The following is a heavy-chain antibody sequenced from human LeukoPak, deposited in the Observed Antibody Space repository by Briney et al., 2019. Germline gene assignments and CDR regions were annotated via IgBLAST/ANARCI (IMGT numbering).Heavy chain of an antibody. Sequence: PSQTLSLTCTVSGGSISSGDYYWSWIRQPPGKGLEWIGYIYYSGSTYYNPSLKSRVTISVDTSKNQFSLKLSSVTAADTAVYYCAREGGHSSWYGYYYYGMDVWGQGTTVTVSS. CDR3: AREGGHSSWYGYYYYGMDV. J-gene: IGHJ6*02. CDR1: GGSISSGDYY. CDR2: IYYSGST. D-gene: IGHD6-13*01. V-gene: IGHV4-30-4*01.